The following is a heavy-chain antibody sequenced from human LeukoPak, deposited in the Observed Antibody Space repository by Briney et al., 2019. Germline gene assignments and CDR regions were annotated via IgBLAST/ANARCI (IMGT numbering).Heavy chain of an antibody. J-gene: IGHJ5*02. CDR2: IKQDGSEK. CDR3: ARDQAPSFGVGKNWFDP. Sequence: PGGSLRLSCAASGFTFSSYWMSWVRQAPGKGLEWVANIKQDGSEKYYVDSVKGRFTISRDNAKNSLYLQMNSLRAEDTAVYYCARDQAPSFGVGKNWFDPWGQGTLVTVSS. CDR1: GFTFSSYW. D-gene: IGHD3-3*01. V-gene: IGHV3-7*01.